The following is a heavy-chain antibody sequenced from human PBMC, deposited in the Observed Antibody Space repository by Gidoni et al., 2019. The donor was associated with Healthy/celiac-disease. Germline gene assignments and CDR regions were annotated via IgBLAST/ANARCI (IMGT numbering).Heavy chain of an antibody. CDR1: GYTFTSYY. CDR2: INPSGGST. Sequence: QVQLVQSGAEVKKPGASVKVSCKASGYTFTSYYMHWVRQVPGQGLEWMGIINPSGGSTSYAQKFQGRVTMTRDTSTSTVYMELSSLRSEDTAVYYCARDSIPDRDGYEYYYYGMDVWGQGTTVTVSS. V-gene: IGHV1-46*01. CDR3: ARDSIPDRDGYEYYYYGMDV. D-gene: IGHD5-12*01. J-gene: IGHJ6*02.